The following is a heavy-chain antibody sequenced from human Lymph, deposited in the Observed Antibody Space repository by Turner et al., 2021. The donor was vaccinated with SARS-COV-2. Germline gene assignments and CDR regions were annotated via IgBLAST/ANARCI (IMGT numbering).Heavy chain of an antibody. CDR1: GFTFSSYA. D-gene: IGHD6-13*01. CDR2: ISYDGSNK. V-gene: IGHV3-30-3*01. Sequence: QVQLLESGGGMVHPGRSLRLSCAASGFTFSSYAMHWVRQSPGKGLEWVALISYDGSNKYYADSVKGRFTISRDNSKNSLYLQMNSLRAEDTAVYYCARDAGSLFDYWGQGTLVTVSS. J-gene: IGHJ4*02. CDR3: ARDAGSLFDY.